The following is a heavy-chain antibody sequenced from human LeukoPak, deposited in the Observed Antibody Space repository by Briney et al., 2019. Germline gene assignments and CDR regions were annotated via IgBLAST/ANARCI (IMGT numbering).Heavy chain of an antibody. Sequence: GGSLRLSCVVSGITFTNAWLTWVRQAPGKGLEWVGRVKTKGDGGARDYAAPVKGRFTISRDDAKKTVYLQMNSLRAEDTAVYYCAKDPGYYDSSGYYYYVYWGQGTLVTVSS. CDR1: GITFTNAW. D-gene: IGHD3-22*01. J-gene: IGHJ4*02. CDR3: AKDPGYYDSSGYYYYVY. CDR2: VKTKGDGGAR. V-gene: IGHV3-15*01.